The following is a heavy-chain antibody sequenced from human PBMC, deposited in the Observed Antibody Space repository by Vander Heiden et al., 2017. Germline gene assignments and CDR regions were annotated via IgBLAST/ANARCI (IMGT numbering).Heavy chain of an antibody. J-gene: IGHJ4*02. Sequence: EVQLVESGGGLVQPGRSLRLSCAAPGFPFADYAMHWVRQAPGKGLEWVSGISWNSGSIGYADSVKGRFTISRDNAKNSLYLQMNSLRAEDTALYYCAKLSTGYYGSGSTDYWGQGTLVTVSS. CDR1: GFPFADYA. D-gene: IGHD3-10*01. CDR2: ISWNSGSI. CDR3: AKLSTGYYGSGSTDY. V-gene: IGHV3-9*01.